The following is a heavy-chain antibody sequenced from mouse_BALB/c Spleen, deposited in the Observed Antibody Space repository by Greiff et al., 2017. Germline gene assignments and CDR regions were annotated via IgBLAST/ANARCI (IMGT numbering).Heavy chain of an antibody. D-gene: IGHD4-1*01. CDR3: ASETGTAAMDY. V-gene: IGHV3-1*02. CDR2: IHYSGST. CDR1: GYSITSGYS. Sequence: EVQLQESGPELVRPSQSLSLTCNVTGYSITSGYSWHWIRQFPGNKLEWMGYIHYSGSTNYNQYLKGRITITRDTSKNQFFMQLNSVTTEDTATYYCASETGTAAMDYWGQGTSVTVSS. J-gene: IGHJ4*01.